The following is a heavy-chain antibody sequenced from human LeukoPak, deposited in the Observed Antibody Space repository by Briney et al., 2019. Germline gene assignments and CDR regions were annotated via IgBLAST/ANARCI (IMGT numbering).Heavy chain of an antibody. D-gene: IGHD4-17*01. V-gene: IGHV1-18*01. Sequence: EASVKVSCKASGYTFTSYGISWVRQAPRQGLEWMGWISAYNGNTNYAQKLQGRVTITTDTSTSTAYMELRSLRSDDTAVYYCARDPGTTVTFDLWGRGTLVTVSS. CDR2: ISAYNGNT. J-gene: IGHJ2*01. CDR3: ARDPGTTVTFDL. CDR1: GYTFTSYG.